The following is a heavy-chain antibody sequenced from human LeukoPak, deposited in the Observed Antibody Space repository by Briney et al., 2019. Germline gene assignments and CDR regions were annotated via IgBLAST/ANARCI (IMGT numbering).Heavy chain of an antibody. CDR3: ARHLVGLGDYPYYFDY. CDR1: GYSFTSYW. D-gene: IGHD4-17*01. Sequence: PGESLKISCIGSGYSFTSYWIGWVRQMPGKGLEWIGIIYPGDSDTRYSPSFQGQVTISADKSISTAYLQWSSLKASDTAMYYCARHLVGLGDYPYYFDYWGQGTLVTVSS. V-gene: IGHV5-51*01. CDR2: IYPGDSDT. J-gene: IGHJ4*02.